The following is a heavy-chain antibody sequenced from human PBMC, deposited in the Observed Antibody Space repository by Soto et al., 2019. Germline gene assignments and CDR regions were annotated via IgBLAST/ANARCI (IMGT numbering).Heavy chain of an antibody. CDR2: ISSRSNYI. J-gene: IGHJ4*02. CDR1: GFNFTNYN. V-gene: IGHV3-21*01. CDR3: ASLTTVTNLNRFDY. D-gene: IGHD4-17*01. Sequence: EVHLVESGGGLVKPGGSLRLSCAASGFNFTNYNMNWVRQAPGKGLEWVSFISSRSNYIYYADSVRGRFTVSRDNAKNSLALQMNNLRPEDTAVYYCASLTTVTNLNRFDYWGQGTLVTVSS.